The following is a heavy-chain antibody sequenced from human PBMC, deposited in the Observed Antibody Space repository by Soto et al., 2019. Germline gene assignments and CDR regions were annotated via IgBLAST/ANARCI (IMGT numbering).Heavy chain of an antibody. V-gene: IGHV4-34*01. CDR3: ARDKITGLFDY. CDR1: GGSFRGYY. D-gene: IGHD2-8*02. CDR2: INHSGST. Sequence: QVQLQQWGAGLLKPSETLSLTCAVYGGSFRGYYWTWISQPPGTGLEWIGEINHSGSTNYNPSLKSRVTISVDTSKSQFSLKLTSVTAADTAVYYCARDKITGLFDYWGQGTLVTVSS. J-gene: IGHJ4*02.